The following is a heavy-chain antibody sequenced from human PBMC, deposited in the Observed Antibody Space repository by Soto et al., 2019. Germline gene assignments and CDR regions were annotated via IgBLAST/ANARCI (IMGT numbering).Heavy chain of an antibody. Sequence: SQTLSLTCAISGDSVSSKNAAWHWIRQSPSRGPEWLGRTYYRSKWHSGYAVSVRSRITISPDTSKNRFSLQLNSVTPDDTAVYYCARSGPCGYIDYWGRGTLVTVSS. J-gene: IGHJ4*02. CDR2: TYYRSKWHS. CDR1: GDSVSSKNAA. CDR3: ARSGPCGYIDY. D-gene: IGHD3-22*01. V-gene: IGHV6-1*01.